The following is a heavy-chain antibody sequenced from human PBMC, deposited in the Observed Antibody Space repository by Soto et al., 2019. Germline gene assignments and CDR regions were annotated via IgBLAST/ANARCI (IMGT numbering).Heavy chain of an antibody. V-gene: IGHV4-31*03. CDR1: GGSISSGGYY. D-gene: IGHD4-17*01. CDR2: IYYSGST. Sequence: SETLSLTCTVSGGSISSGGYYWSWIRQHPGKGLEWIGYIYYSGSTYYNPSLKSRVTISVDTSKNQFSLKLSSVTAADTAVYYCARAKRGETTVTKDESFLVNWFDPWGQGTLVTVSS. J-gene: IGHJ5*02. CDR3: ARAKRGETTVTKDESFLVNWFDP.